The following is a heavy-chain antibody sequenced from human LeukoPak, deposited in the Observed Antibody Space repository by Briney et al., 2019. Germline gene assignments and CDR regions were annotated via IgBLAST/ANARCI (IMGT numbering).Heavy chain of an antibody. Sequence: PSETLSLTCTVSGGSISSYYWSWIRQPPGKGLEWIGYIYYSGSTNYNPSLKSRVTISVDTSKNQFSLKLSSVTAADTAVYYCARSRYFDWFKNWGQGTLVTVSS. V-gene: IGHV4-59*01. J-gene: IGHJ4*02. D-gene: IGHD3-9*01. CDR2: IYYSGST. CDR3: ARSRYFDWFKN. CDR1: GGSISSYY.